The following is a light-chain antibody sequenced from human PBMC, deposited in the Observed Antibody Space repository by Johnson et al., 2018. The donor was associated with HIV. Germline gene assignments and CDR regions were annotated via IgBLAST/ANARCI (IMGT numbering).Light chain of an antibody. CDR2: ENN. Sequence: QSMLTQPPSVSAAPGQKVTISCSGSSSNIGNNFVSWYQQLPGTAPKLLIYENNKRPSGIPDRFSGSKSATSATLGITGLQTGDEADYYCGTWHSSLNGYVFGSGTKVTVL. CDR3: GTWHSSLNGYV. CDR1: SSNIGNNF. J-gene: IGLJ1*01. V-gene: IGLV1-51*02.